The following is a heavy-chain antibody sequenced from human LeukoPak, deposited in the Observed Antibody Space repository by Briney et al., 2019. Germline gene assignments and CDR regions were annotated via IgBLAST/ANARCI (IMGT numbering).Heavy chain of an antibody. CDR3: ARHMPSKVVAATRVGY. Sequence: PSETLSLTCTVSGGSLSSSSYYWGWIRQPPGKGREWIGSIYYSGSTYNNPPLKSRVTISVDTSKNQFSLKLSSVTAADRAVYYCARHMPSKVVAATRVGYWGQGTLVTVSS. CDR2: IYYSGST. CDR1: GGSLSSSSYY. D-gene: IGHD2-15*01. V-gene: IGHV4-39*01. J-gene: IGHJ4*02.